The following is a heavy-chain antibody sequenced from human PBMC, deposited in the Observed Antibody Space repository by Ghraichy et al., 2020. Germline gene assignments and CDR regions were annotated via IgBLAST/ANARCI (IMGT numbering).Heavy chain of an antibody. V-gene: IGHV3-11*01. CDR3: ARATYYDYIDV. D-gene: IGHD3-16*01. J-gene: IGHJ6*03. Sequence: GCSLRLSCAASGFTFSDYYMTWIRQAPGKGLEWVSYIGSSGTTIYYADSVKGRFTISRDNAKNSLYLQMNSLRAEDAAVYYCARATYYDYIDVWGQGTTVTVSS. CDR2: IGSSGTTI. CDR1: GFTFSDYY.